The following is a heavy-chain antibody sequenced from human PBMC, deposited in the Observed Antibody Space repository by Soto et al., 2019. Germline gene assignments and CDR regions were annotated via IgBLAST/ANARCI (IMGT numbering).Heavy chain of an antibody. CDR2: LYYRGAT. V-gene: IGHV4-39*01. D-gene: IGHD2-15*01. Sequence: NLPETLSLTCSVSGGSIRNTNYHWGWVRQPPGKGLEWIGTLYYRGATDYNPSLKSRVTISVDTSKNQVSLNVSSATAADTAVYYCFGVLAATLDYWGRGILVTVSS. CDR3: FGVLAATLDY. CDR1: GGSIRNTNYH. J-gene: IGHJ4*01.